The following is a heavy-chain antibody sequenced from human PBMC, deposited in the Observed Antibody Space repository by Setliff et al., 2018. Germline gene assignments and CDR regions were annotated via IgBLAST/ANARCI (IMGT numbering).Heavy chain of an antibody. D-gene: IGHD7-27*01. J-gene: IGHJ4*02. Sequence: SETLSLTCTVSGGSVTNNNYYWTWIRRHPRKGLEWLGYTSYSGTTYYNASLKSRVTMSVDTSKNQFSLNLSSVTAADTAVYYCARTGTCRYFDYWGQGALVTVS. V-gene: IGHV4-39*01. CDR1: GGSVTNNNYY. CDR2: TSYSGTT. CDR3: ARTGTCRYFDY.